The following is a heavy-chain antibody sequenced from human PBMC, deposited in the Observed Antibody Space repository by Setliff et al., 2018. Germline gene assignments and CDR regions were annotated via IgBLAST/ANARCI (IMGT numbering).Heavy chain of an antibody. V-gene: IGHV3-30*18. Sequence: GGSLRLSCAASGFTFTNYIIHWVRQAPGKGLEWVAVISSDGSTTYYGDSVKGRFSISRDSSKNTVYLQMNSLRAEDTAVYYCAKEGDTGPPNWYSYDYWGQGTLVTVSS. CDR3: AKEGDTGPPNWYSYDY. J-gene: IGHJ4*02. CDR1: GFTFTNYI. D-gene: IGHD2-21*02. CDR2: ISSDGSTT.